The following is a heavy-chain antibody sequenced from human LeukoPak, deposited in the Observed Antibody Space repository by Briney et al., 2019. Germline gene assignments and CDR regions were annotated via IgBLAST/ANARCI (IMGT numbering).Heavy chain of an antibody. CDR3: AKGLGLDGYNSVFY. CDR2: ISGSGGST. Sequence: GGTLRLSCAASGFTFSSYGMSWVRQAPGKGLEWVSAISGSGGSTYYADSVRGRFTISRDNSKNTLYLQMNSLRAEDTAVYYCAKGLGLDGYNSVFYWGQGTHVTVSS. CDR1: GFTFSSYG. J-gene: IGHJ4*01. D-gene: IGHD5-24*01. V-gene: IGHV3-23*01.